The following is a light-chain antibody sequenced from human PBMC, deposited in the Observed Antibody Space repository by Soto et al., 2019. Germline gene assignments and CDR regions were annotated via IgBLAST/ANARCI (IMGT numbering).Light chain of an antibody. J-gene: IGKJ5*01. CDR2: DAS. CDR1: QSVSTY. CDR3: QQRSSWIT. V-gene: IGKV3-11*01. Sequence: VVLTHSPATLSFSPGEIATLSFRASQSVSTYLAWYQQKPGQSPRLLIYDASNRATGIPARFSGSGSATDFTLTISSLEPEDFAVYYCQQRSSWITFGQGTRLEIK.